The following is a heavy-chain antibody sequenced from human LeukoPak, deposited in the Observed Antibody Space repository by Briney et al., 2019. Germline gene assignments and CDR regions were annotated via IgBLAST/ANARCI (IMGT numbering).Heavy chain of an antibody. Sequence: GGSLRLSCAASGFTFSSYGMSWVCQAPGKGLEWVSAISGSGDNTYYADSVKGRFTVSRDNSKNTLYVQMKSLRAEDTAVYYCAKDFVVVPGNVNYFDYWGQGTLVTVSS. D-gene: IGHD2-21*02. CDR3: AKDFVVVPGNVNYFDY. J-gene: IGHJ4*02. V-gene: IGHV3-23*01. CDR1: GFTFSSYG. CDR2: ISGSGDNT.